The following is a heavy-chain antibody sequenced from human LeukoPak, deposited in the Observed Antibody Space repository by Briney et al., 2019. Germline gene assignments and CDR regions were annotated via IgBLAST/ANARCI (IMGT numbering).Heavy chain of an antibody. D-gene: IGHD5-12*01. J-gene: IGHJ6*02. CDR3: ARDLRGYSYYYGMDV. CDR1: GYTLTELS. V-gene: IGHV1-24*01. Sequence: GASVKVSCKVSGYTLTELSMHWVRQAPGKGLEWMGGFDPEDGETIYAQKFQGRVTMTGDTSTSTVYMELSSLRSEDTAVYYCARDLRGYSYYYGMDVWGQGTTVTVSS. CDR2: FDPEDGET.